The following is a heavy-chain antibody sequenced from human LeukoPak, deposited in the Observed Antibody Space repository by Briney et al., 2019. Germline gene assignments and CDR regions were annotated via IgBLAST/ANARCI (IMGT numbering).Heavy chain of an antibody. J-gene: IGHJ3*02. Sequence: GGSLRLSCAASGFTFSSYSMNWVRQAPGKGLEWVSSISSSSSYIYYADSVKGRFTISRDNAKNSLYLQMNSLRAEDTAVYYCARNKVSPGAFDIWGQGTMVTVSS. CDR2: ISSSSSYI. V-gene: IGHV3-21*01. CDR3: ARNKVSPGAFDI. D-gene: IGHD1-14*01. CDR1: GFTFSSYS.